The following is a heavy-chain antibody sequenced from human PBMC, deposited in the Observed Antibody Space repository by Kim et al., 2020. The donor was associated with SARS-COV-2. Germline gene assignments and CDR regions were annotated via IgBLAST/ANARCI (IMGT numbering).Heavy chain of an antibody. V-gene: IGHV3-23*01. J-gene: IGHJ3*02. CDR3: AKTMVRGVIIGAFDI. Sequence: ESLKGRFTISRDNSKNTLYLQMNSLRAEDTAVYYCAKTMVRGVIIGAFDIWGQGTMVTVSS. D-gene: IGHD3-10*01.